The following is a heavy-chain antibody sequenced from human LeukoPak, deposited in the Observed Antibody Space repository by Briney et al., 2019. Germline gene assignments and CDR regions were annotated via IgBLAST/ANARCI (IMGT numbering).Heavy chain of an antibody. CDR2: IIPIFGTA. D-gene: IGHD1-26*01. CDR3: ARDSDRYSGSSFDY. V-gene: IGHV1-69*05. Sequence: ASVKVSCKASGGTFSSYAISWVRQAPGQGLEWMGRIIPIFGTAHYAQKFQGRVTITTDESTSTAYMELSSLRSEDTAVYYCARDSDRYSGSSFDYWGQGTLVTVSS. J-gene: IGHJ4*02. CDR1: GGTFSSYA.